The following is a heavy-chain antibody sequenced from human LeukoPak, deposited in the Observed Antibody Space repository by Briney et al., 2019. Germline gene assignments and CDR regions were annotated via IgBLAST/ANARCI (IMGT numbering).Heavy chain of an antibody. CDR3: APDLLAVAGTEAPTFDY. Sequence: ASVKVSCKASGYTFTSYGISWVRQAPGQGLEWMGWINPNSGGTNYAQKFQGRVTMTRDTSISTAYMELSRLRSDDTAVYYCAPDLLAVAGTEAPTFDYWGQGTLVTVSS. D-gene: IGHD6-19*01. CDR2: INPNSGGT. J-gene: IGHJ4*02. V-gene: IGHV1-2*02. CDR1: GYTFTSYG.